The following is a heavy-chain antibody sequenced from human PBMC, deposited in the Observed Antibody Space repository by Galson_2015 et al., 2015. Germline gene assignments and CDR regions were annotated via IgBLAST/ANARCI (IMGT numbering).Heavy chain of an antibody. CDR2: IYYSGST. CDR3: ARHSAPSNRGFLEWLGYWYFDL. D-gene: IGHD3-3*01. Sequence: SETLSLTCTVSGGSISSSSYYWGWIRQPPGKGLEWIGSIYYSGSTYYNPSLKSRVTISVDTSKNQFSLKLSSVTAADTAVYYCARHSAPSNRGFLEWLGYWYFDLWGRGTLVTVSS. CDR1: GGSISSSSYY. J-gene: IGHJ2*01. V-gene: IGHV4-39*01.